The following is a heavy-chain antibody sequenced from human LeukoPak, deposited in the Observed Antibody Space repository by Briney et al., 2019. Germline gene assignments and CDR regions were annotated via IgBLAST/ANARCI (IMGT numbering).Heavy chain of an antibody. D-gene: IGHD6-19*01. Sequence: GGSLRLSCAASGFTFSNSAMSWVRQARGKGLEWVSTLSGSGITTYYADSVKGRFTISRDNSKNTLYLQMNSLRAEDTAVYYCAKGIYSSGWSYFDYWGHGTLVTVSS. CDR1: GFTFSNSA. CDR2: LSGSGITT. V-gene: IGHV3-23*01. CDR3: AKGIYSSGWSYFDY. J-gene: IGHJ4*01.